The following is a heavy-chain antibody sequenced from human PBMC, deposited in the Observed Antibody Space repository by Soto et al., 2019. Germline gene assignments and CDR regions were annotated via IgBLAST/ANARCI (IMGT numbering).Heavy chain of an antibody. V-gene: IGHV3-23*01. J-gene: IGHJ4*02. CDR1: GFTFGTYG. D-gene: IGHD3-3*01. CDR2: ITGGNT. CDR3: AKDKERGGYDSDFDS. Sequence: EVHLLESGGGLIQPGGSLRLSCGASGFTFGTYGMGWVRQAPGKGLEWVSTITGGNTYYAASVKGRFTISRDNSKNTLYLQMSSVRAEDTGLYYCAKDKERGGYDSDFDSWGQGTLVTVSS.